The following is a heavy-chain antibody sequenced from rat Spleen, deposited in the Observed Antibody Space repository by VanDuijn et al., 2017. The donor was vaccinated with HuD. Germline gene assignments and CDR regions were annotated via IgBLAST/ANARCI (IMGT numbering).Heavy chain of an antibody. CDR2: ISYDGSST. Sequence: EVQLVESGGGLVQPGRSMKLSCAASGFTFSIYDMAWVRQAPTKGQEWVASISYDGSSTYYRDSVKGRFTISRDNAKSTLYLQMDSLRSEDTATYYCTTGDSWGQGVMVTVSS. CDR3: TTGDS. CDR1: GFTFSIYD. J-gene: IGHJ2*01. V-gene: IGHV5-20*01.